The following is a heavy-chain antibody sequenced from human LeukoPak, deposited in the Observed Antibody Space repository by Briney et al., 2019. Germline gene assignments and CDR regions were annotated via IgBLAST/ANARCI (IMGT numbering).Heavy chain of an antibody. V-gene: IGHV1-2*04. J-gene: IGHJ3*02. CDR1: GYTVSRYP. CDR3: ARGGIYSSSWYGFTDAFDI. CDR2: INPNSGGT. Sequence: ASVKVSCRASGYTVSRYPITWVRQAPGQGLEWMGWINPNSGGTNYAQKFQGWVTMTRDTSISTAYMELSRLRSDDTAVYYCARGGIYSSSWYGFTDAFDIWGQGTMVTVSS. D-gene: IGHD6-13*01.